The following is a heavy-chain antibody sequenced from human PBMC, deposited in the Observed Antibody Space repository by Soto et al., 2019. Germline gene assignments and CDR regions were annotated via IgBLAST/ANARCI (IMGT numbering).Heavy chain of an antibody. D-gene: IGHD3-16*02. V-gene: IGHV3-11*04. J-gene: IGHJ1*01. CDR2: TGFGGNTI. CDR3: ARVSQSFIEYFQY. Sequence: GGSLRLSCAASGFIFSDFDMSRIRQAPGKGLEWLSYTGFGGNTIYYADSVKARFTISRDNAKNSLYLQMNSLRAEDTAVYNCARVSQSFIEYFQYWGKGTMVTAPQ. CDR1: GFIFSDFD.